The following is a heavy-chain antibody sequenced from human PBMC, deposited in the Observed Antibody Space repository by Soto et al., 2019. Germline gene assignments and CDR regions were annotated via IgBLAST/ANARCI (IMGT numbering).Heavy chain of an antibody. CDR2: ISGSGFKK. D-gene: IGHD1-26*01. CDR1: GFIFENFG. CDR3: AKNQGVELVPLATVDWFDP. Sequence: GGPLRLACAASGFIFENFGMSWVRQAPGKGLELISSISGSGFKKYYADSVKGRFTISRDNSKSTVYLELNNLSAEDTAVYHYAKNQGVELVPLATVDWFDPWGQGSVVTVSS. V-gene: IGHV3-23*01. J-gene: IGHJ5*02.